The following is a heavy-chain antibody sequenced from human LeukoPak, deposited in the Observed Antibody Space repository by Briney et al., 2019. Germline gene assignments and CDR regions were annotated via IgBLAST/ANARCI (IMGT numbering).Heavy chain of an antibody. CDR1: GFTFSSYS. Sequence: SGGSLRLSCAASGFTFSSYSMNWVRQAPGKGLGWVSSISSSSSYIYYADSAKGRFTISRDNAKNSLYLQMNSLRAEDTAVYYCAKTSRKTTVVTHFYYWGQGTLVTVS. CDR3: AKTSRKTTVVTHFYY. J-gene: IGHJ4*02. V-gene: IGHV3-21*01. D-gene: IGHD4-23*01. CDR2: ISSSSSYI.